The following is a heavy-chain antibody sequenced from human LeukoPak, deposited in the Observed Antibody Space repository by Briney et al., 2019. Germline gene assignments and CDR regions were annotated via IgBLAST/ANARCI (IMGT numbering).Heavy chain of an antibody. J-gene: IGHJ3*02. Sequence: ASVKVSCKASGGTFTSYAISWVRQAPGQGLEWMGGINPIFGTANYAQKFQGRVTITEDESTSTAYMELSSLRSEDTAVYYCARGGFTMIAPCDIWGQGTMVTVSS. V-gene: IGHV1-69*13. CDR1: GGTFTSYA. CDR2: INPIFGTA. CDR3: ARGGFTMIAPCDI. D-gene: IGHD3-22*01.